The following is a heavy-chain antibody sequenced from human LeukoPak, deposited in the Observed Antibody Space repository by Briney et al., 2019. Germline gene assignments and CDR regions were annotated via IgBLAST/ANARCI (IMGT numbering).Heavy chain of an antibody. D-gene: IGHD2-15*01. J-gene: IGHJ4*02. CDR2: IYYSGST. CDR3: ARVLGSYCSGGSCPFDY. CDR1: GGSISSYY. V-gene: IGHV4-59*01. Sequence: SETLPLTCTVSGGSISSYYWSWIRQPPGKGLEWIGYIYYSGSTNYNPSLKSRVTISVDTSKNQFSLKLSSVTAADTAVYYCARVLGSYCSGGSCPFDYWGQGTLVTVSS.